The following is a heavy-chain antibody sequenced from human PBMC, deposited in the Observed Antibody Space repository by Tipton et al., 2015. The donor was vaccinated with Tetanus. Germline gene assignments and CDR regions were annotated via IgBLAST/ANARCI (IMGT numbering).Heavy chain of an antibody. J-gene: IGHJ3*01. CDR2: IFYSGST. CDR3: ARRSYCTSSRCFDAFDL. Sequence: TLSLTCDVSGVSMRNGGYSWSWIRQPPGKGLEWISYIFYSGSTNYNPSLKSRVSISMYTSKNQISLKLSSVTAADTAVYFCARRSYCTSSRCFDAFDLWGPGTRVTVSS. D-gene: IGHD2-8*01. V-gene: IGHV4-61*08. CDR1: GVSMRNGGYS.